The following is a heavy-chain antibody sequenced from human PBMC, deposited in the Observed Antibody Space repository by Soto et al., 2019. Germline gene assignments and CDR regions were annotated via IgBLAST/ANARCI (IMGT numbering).Heavy chain of an antibody. V-gene: IGHV4-39*01. CDR3: ASPVGSTYPPENGFDP. CDR1: GGSISSSSFY. J-gene: IGHJ5*02. CDR2: IYYSGST. Sequence: QLQLQESGPGLVKPSETLSLTCIVSGGSISSSSFYWGWIRQPPGTGLEWIGSIYYSGSTYYDPYLQSRVTIPIDTSNNRFSLKLISVTAADTAVYYCASPVGSTYPPENGFDPWGQGTLVTVSS.